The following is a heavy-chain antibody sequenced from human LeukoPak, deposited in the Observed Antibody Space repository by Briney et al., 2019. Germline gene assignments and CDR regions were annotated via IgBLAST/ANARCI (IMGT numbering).Heavy chain of an antibody. CDR2: IYYSGST. Sequence: SETLSLTCTVSGGSISSGGYYWSWIRQHPGKGLEWIGYIYYSGSTYYNPSLKSRVTISVDTSKNQCSLKLSSVTAADTAVYYCARVMVVPAAIMVRWFDPWGQGTLVTVSS. V-gene: IGHV4-31*03. J-gene: IGHJ5*02. CDR3: ARVMVVPAAIMVRWFDP. D-gene: IGHD2-2*01. CDR1: GGSISSGGYY.